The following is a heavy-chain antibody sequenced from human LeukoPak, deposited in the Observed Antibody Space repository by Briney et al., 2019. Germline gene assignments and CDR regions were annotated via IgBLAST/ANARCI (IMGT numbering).Heavy chain of an antibody. CDR3: ARDRVDSGYDSDYYYGMDV. V-gene: IGHV3-21*01. D-gene: IGHD5-12*01. Sequence: GGSLRLSCAASGFTFSSYSMSWVRQAPGKGLEWVSSISSSSSCIYYADSVKGRFTISRDNAKNSLYLQMNSLRAEDTAVYYCARDRVDSGYDSDYYYGMDVWGQGTTVTVSS. J-gene: IGHJ6*02. CDR1: GFTFSSYS. CDR2: ISSSSSCI.